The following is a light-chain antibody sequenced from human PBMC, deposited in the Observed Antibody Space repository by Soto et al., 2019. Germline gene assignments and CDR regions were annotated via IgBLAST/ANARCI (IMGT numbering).Light chain of an antibody. J-gene: IGLJ2*01. V-gene: IGLV2-8*01. CDR1: SSDVGGYNY. CDR2: EVS. Sequence: QSALTKPHSASGSPGQSVTISCTGTSSDVGGYNYVSWYQQHPGKAPKLMIYEVSKRPSGVPDRFSGSKSGNTASLTVSGLQAEDEADYYCSSYAGSNNLVFGGGTKLTVL. CDR3: SSYAGSNNLV.